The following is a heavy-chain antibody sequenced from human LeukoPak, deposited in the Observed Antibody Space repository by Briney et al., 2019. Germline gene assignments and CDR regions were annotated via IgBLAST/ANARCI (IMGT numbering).Heavy chain of an antibody. CDR3: ARDLSGYFVS. CDR1: GGSFSGYY. J-gene: IGHJ5*01. Sequence: SETLSLTCAVYGGSFSGYYWSWIRQPPGKGLEWIGEINHSGSTNYNPSLKSRVTISVDTSKNQFSLHLNSVTPDDTAVYYCARDLSGYFVSWGQGTLVTVSS. V-gene: IGHV4-34*01. D-gene: IGHD3-22*01. CDR2: INHSGST.